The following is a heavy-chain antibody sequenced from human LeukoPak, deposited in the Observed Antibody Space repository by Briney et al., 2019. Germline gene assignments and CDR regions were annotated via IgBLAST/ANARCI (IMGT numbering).Heavy chain of an antibody. CDR2: TSGSVGRT. CDR1: GFTFSTYA. Sequence: GGSLRLSCAASGFTFSTYAMSWVRQAPGEGLEWVSATSGSVGRTYYADSVKGRFTISRDNSKNTLYLQMSSLRAEDTAVYYCAKRRYEYCSGGSCCDSFDYWGQGTLVTVSS. CDR3: AKRRYEYCSGGSCCDSFDY. V-gene: IGHV3-23*01. D-gene: IGHD2-15*01. J-gene: IGHJ4*02.